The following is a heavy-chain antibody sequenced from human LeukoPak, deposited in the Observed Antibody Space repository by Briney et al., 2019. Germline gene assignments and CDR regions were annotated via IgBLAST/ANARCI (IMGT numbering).Heavy chain of an antibody. J-gene: IGHJ5*02. CDR1: GGTFSSYA. CDR2: IIPIFGIA. CDR3: ARNSIVGATLRASNWFDP. D-gene: IGHD1-26*01. V-gene: IGHV1-69*04. Sequence: SVKVSCKASGGTFSSYAISWVRQAPGQGLEWMGRIIPIFGIANYAQKFQGRVTITADKSTSTAYMGLSSLRSEDTAVYYCARNSIVGATLRASNWFDPWGQGTLVTVSS.